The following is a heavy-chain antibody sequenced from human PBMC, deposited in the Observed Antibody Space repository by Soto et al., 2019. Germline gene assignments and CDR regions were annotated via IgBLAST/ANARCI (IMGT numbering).Heavy chain of an antibody. CDR1: GFTFSGYG. CDR3: GGGGVGGNAFGGYPAQ. D-gene: IGHD3-16*01. V-gene: IGHV3-33*01. J-gene: IGHJ1*01. Sequence: QVQLVESGGGVVQPGRSLRLSCVASGFTFSGYGMHWVRQAPGKGLEWVAIIRYDGSNIYYADSVRGRFAISRDNSKKTLFYKMERLGAGGTAVFYWGGGGVGGNAFGGYPAQRGQGAQVPVPP. CDR2: IRYDGSNI.